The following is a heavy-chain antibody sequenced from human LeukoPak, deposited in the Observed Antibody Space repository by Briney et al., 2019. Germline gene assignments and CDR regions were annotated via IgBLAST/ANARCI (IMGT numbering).Heavy chain of an antibody. Sequence: KPSETLSLTCTVSGGSINNYYWSWFRQPPGKGLEWIGYIYYSGSTNYNPSLKSRVTLSVDTSMNQFSLKLSSVSAADTAVYYCARHSSLTGWPFDHWGQGTLVTVSS. V-gene: IGHV4-59*08. CDR3: ARHSSLTGWPFDH. CDR2: IYYSGST. D-gene: IGHD1-1*01. J-gene: IGHJ4*02. CDR1: GGSINNYY.